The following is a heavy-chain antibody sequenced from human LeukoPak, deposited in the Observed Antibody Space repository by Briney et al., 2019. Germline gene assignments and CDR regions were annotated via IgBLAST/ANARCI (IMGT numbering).Heavy chain of an antibody. Sequence: GGSLRLPCAASGFTFSNAWMSWVRQAPGKGLEWVGRIKSKTDGGTTDYAAPVKGRFTISRDDSKNTLYLQMNSLKTEGTAVYYCTTDLVVPAATTLTDYWGQGTLVTVSS. CDR3: TTDLVVPAATTLTDY. CDR1: GFTFSNAW. V-gene: IGHV3-15*01. J-gene: IGHJ4*02. D-gene: IGHD2-2*01. CDR2: IKSKTDGGTT.